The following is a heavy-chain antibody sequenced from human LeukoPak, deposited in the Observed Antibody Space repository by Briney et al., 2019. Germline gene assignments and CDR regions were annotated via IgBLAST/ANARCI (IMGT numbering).Heavy chain of an antibody. D-gene: IGHD6-13*01. CDR2: MKEDGGEI. J-gene: IGHJ4*02. V-gene: IGHV3-7*01. CDR1: AFTFSNYW. CDR3: AKDDNSWSLDY. Sequence: GGSLRLSCAASAFTFSNYWMSWVRQAPGKGLEWVANMKEDGGEINYVDSVKGRFTISRDNAKNSLYLQMNSLRAEDTAFYYCAKDDNSWSLDYWGQGTLVTVSS.